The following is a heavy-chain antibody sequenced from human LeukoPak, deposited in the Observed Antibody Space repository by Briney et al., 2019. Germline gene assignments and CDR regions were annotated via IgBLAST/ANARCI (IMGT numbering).Heavy chain of an antibody. CDR1: GYTFTGYY. J-gene: IGHJ4*02. Sequence: GAAVKVSCKASGYTFTGYYMHWVRQAPGQGFECMGWIYPKSGDTNYAQKFQGRVTMTRDTSISTVYMELSRLRSDDTAVYYCARAKGRLFDYWRQGTLASVSS. D-gene: IGHD6-25*01. V-gene: IGHV1-2*02. CDR2: IYPKSGDT. CDR3: ARAKGRLFDY.